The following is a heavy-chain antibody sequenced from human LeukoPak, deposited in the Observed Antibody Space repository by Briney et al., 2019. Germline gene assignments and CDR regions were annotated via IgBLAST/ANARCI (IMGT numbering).Heavy chain of an antibody. D-gene: IGHD1-7*01. J-gene: IGHJ4*02. CDR2: IKQDGSEK. CDR1: GFTFSSYW. Sequence: GGSLRLSCTASGFTFSSYWMSWVRQAPGKGLEWVANIKQDGSEKYYVDSVKGRFTISRDNAKNSLYLQMNSLRAEDTAVYYCARIEPYHYNWNYGYFDYWGQGTLVTVSS. V-gene: IGHV3-7*01. CDR3: ARIEPYHYNWNYGYFDY.